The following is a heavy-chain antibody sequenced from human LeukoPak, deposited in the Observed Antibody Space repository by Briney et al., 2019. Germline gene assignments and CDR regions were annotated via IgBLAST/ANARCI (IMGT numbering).Heavy chain of an antibody. D-gene: IGHD1-26*01. Sequence: SVKVSCKASRGTFSSHAISWVRQAPGQGLEWMGGIMPMFGTTNYAQNFQDRVTITTDESTSTAYMELSSLRSEDTAMYYCARGREGVGAFDCWGQGTLVSVSS. V-gene: IGHV1-69*05. J-gene: IGHJ4*02. CDR3: ARGREGVGAFDC. CDR1: RGTFSSHA. CDR2: IMPMFGTT.